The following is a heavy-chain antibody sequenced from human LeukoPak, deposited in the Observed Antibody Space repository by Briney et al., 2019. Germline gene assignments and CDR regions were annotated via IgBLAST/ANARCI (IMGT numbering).Heavy chain of an antibody. CDR3: ARKKKTYYDLTSWFDP. V-gene: IGHV1-2*02. CDR1: GYTFTGYY. Sequence: ASVKVSCKASGYTFTGYYMHWVRQAPGQGLEWMGWINPNNGDTHYAQKFQGRVTITRDTSISTAYMELSRLRSDDTAVYYCARKKKTYYDLTSWFDPWGQGTLVTVSS. CDR2: INPNNGDT. D-gene: IGHD3-3*01. J-gene: IGHJ5*02.